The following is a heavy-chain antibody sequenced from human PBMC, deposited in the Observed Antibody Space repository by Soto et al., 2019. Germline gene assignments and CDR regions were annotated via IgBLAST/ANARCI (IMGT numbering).Heavy chain of an antibody. CDR1: GGSISSGDYY. D-gene: IGHD2-15*01. Sequence: PSETLSLTCTVSGGSISSGDYYWSWIRQPPGKGLEWIGYIYYSGSTYYNPSLKSRVTISVDTSKNQFSLKLSSVTAADTAVYYCAREGVVVVAAAGQGFDYWGQGTLVTVS. CDR2: IYYSGST. V-gene: IGHV4-30-4*01. CDR3: AREGVVVVAAAGQGFDY. J-gene: IGHJ4*02.